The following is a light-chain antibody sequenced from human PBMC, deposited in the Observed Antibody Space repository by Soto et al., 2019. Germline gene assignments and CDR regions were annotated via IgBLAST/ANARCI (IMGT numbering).Light chain of an antibody. Sequence: DIQMTQSPSSLSASVGGRVTITCQASEDINRYLNWYQQKSGKAPRLLIYDISNLEVGVPSRFSGSGSGTDFTFTITSLQPEDVATYFCQQYGNVPLTFGGGTKVEIK. J-gene: IGKJ4*01. V-gene: IGKV1-33*01. CDR3: QQYGNVPLT. CDR1: EDINRY. CDR2: DIS.